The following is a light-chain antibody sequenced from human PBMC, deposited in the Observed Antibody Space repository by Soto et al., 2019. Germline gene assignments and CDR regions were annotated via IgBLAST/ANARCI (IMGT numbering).Light chain of an antibody. J-gene: IGLJ2*01. V-gene: IGLV2-14*03. Sequence: QSALTQPASVSGSPGQSITISCTGTSSDVGAYNYVSWYQQHPGKAPKLMIYDVSNRPSGVSNRFSGSKSDNTASLTISGLQADDEADYYCSSYRSSSPLVFGGGTKLTVL. CDR2: DVS. CDR3: SSYRSSSPLV. CDR1: SSDVGAYNY.